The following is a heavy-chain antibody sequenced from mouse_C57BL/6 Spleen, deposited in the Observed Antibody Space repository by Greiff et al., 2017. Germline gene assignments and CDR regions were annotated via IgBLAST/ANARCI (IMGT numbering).Heavy chain of an antibody. CDR3: ALAAVFFDY. V-gene: IGHV3-6*01. CDR1: GYSITSGYY. J-gene: IGHJ2*01. CDR2: ISYDGSN. D-gene: IGHD3-3*01. Sequence: EVKLMESGPGLVKPSQSLSLTCSVTGYSITSGYYWNWIRQFPGNKLEWMGYISYDGSNNYNPSLKNRISITRDTSKNQFFLKLNSVTTEDTATYYCALAAVFFDYWGQGTTLTVSS.